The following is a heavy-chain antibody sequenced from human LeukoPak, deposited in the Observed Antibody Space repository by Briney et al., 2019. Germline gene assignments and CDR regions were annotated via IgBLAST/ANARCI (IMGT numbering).Heavy chain of an antibody. Sequence: PGGSLRLSCAASGFTFSSYAVSWVRQAPGKGLEWVAAISGSDGSTYYADSVKGRFTISRDNSKNTLFLQMNSLRAEDTAVYYCAKGFMRWGEVYYMDVWGKGTTVTVSS. V-gene: IGHV3-23*01. D-gene: IGHD3-16*01. CDR1: GFTFSSYA. J-gene: IGHJ6*03. CDR3: AKGFMRWGEVYYMDV. CDR2: ISGSDGST.